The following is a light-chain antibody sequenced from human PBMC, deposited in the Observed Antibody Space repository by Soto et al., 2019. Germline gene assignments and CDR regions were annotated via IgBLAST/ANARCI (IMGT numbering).Light chain of an antibody. J-gene: IGKJ1*01. CDR3: QQYNAWPPWT. Sequence: EILMTQSPATLSVSPGDRATLSCRASQSVSNHLAWYQQRPCQAPRLLIYGASTRATGIPARFSGSGSGTEFTLTFSSLQSEDFAVYYCQQYNAWPPWTFGQGTKVEIK. V-gene: IGKV3-15*01. CDR2: GAS. CDR1: QSVSNH.